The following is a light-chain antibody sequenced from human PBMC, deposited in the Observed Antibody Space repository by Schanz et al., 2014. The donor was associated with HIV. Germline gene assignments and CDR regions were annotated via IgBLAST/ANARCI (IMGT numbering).Light chain of an antibody. CDR3: SSYTTSSALI. V-gene: IGLV2-14*03. CDR2: DVS. CDR1: SSNGGGYKY. J-gene: IGLJ2*01. Sequence: QSALTQPASVSGSPGQSITISCTGTSSNGGGYKYAPWYQQYPGKAPKLMIYDVSNRPSGISNRFSGSKSGNTASLTISGLQAEDEAEYYCSSYTTSSALIFGGGTKLTVL.